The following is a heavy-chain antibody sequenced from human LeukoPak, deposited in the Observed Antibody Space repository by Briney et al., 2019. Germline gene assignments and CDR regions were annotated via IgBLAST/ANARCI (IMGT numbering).Heavy chain of an antibody. V-gene: IGHV1-69*01. Sequence: SVKVSCKASGGTFSSYAISWVRQAPGQGLEWMGGIIPIFGTANYAQKFQGRVTITADESMSTAYMELSSLRSEDTAVYYCASSYSSGWYYFSYYYGMDVWGQGTTVTVSS. D-gene: IGHD6-19*01. CDR3: ASSYSSGWYYFSYYYGMDV. CDR1: GGTFSSYA. CDR2: IIPIFGTA. J-gene: IGHJ6*02.